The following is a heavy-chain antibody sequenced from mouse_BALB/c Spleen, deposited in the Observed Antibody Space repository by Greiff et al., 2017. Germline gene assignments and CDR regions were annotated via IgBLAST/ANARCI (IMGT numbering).Heavy chain of an antibody. CDR3: ARVYSYFDY. D-gene: IGHD2-12*01. CDR2: ISYDGSN. Sequence: VQLQQSGPGLVKPSQSLSLTCSVTGYSITSGYYWNWIRQFPGNKLEWMGYISYDGSNNYNPSLKNRISITRDTSKNQFFLKLNSVTTEDTATYYCARVYSYFDYWGQGTTLTVSS. CDR1: GYSITSGYY. J-gene: IGHJ2*01. V-gene: IGHV3-6*02.